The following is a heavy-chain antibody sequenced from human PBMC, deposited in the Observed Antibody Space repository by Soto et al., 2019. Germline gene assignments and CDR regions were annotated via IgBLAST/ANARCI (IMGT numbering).Heavy chain of an antibody. D-gene: IGHD5-12*01. J-gene: IGHJ4*02. CDR3: ARALGYSGYELLDY. CDR1: GGSISSYY. Sequence: SETLSLTCTVSGGSISSYYWSWILQPPGKGLEWIGYIYYSGSTNYNPSLKSRVTISVDTSKNQFSLKLSSVTAADTAVYYCARALGYSGYELLDYWGQGTLVTVSS. V-gene: IGHV4-59*01. CDR2: IYYSGST.